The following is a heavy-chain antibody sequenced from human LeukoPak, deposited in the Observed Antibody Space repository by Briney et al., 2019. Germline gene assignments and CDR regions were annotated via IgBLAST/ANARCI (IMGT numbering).Heavy chain of an antibody. J-gene: IGHJ4*02. CDR2: IYYSGST. V-gene: IGHV4-59*08. CDR3: ARGFYDVLTGHPKNFDY. Sequence: PSETLSLTCTVSGGSISSYYWSWIRQPPGKGLEWIGYIYYSGSTNYNPSLKSRVTISVDTSNNQFSLKLSSVTAADTAVYYCARGFYDVLTGHPKNFDYWGQGTLVTVSS. D-gene: IGHD3-9*01. CDR1: GGSISSYY.